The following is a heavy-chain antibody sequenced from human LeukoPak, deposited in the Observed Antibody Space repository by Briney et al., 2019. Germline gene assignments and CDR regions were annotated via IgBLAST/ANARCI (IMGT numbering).Heavy chain of an antibody. Sequence: SETLSLTCTVSGDSISSSNYYWGWIRQPPGKGLEWIGNIYYSGSTYYNPSLKSRVTISVDTSKNQFSLKLSSVTAADTAVYFCARGPYSYDSSGAFDIWGQGTMVTVSS. J-gene: IGHJ3*02. D-gene: IGHD3-22*01. CDR3: ARGPYSYDSSGAFDI. V-gene: IGHV4-39*07. CDR2: IYYSGST. CDR1: GDSISSSNYY.